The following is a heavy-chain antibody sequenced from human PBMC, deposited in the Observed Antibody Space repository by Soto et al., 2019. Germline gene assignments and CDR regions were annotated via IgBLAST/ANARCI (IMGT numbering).Heavy chain of an antibody. V-gene: IGHV1-69*01. CDR2: IIPIFGTA. Sequence: QVQLVQSGAEVKKPGSSVKVSCKASGGTFSSYAISWVLQAPGQGLEWMGGIIPIFGTANYAQKLQGRVTITADEPTITAYMELSSLRSEDTAVYYCARVDCGAKANFDYWSQGTLLTVSS. J-gene: IGHJ4*02. CDR1: GGTFSSYA. CDR3: ARVDCGAKANFDY. D-gene: IGHD4-17*01.